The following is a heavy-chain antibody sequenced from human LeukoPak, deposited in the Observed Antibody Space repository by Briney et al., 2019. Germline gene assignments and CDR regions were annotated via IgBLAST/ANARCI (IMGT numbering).Heavy chain of an antibody. CDR3: AKGSPRITMVRGVIGYFDY. Sequence: GGSLRLSCAASGFTFDDYAMHWVRQAPGKGLEWVSGISWNSGSIGYADSVKGRFTISRDNAKNSLYLQMNSLRAEDTALYYCAKGSPRITMVRGVIGYFDYWGQGTLVTVSS. D-gene: IGHD3-10*01. J-gene: IGHJ4*02. V-gene: IGHV3-9*01. CDR1: GFTFDDYA. CDR2: ISWNSGSI.